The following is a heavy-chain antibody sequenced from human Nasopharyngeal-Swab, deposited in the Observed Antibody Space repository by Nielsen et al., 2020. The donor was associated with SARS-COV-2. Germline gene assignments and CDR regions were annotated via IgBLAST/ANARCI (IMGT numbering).Heavy chain of an antibody. CDR1: GFPFNNYG. D-gene: IGHD3-16*01. J-gene: IGHJ3*02. CDR3: VKDLRGKYAFDI. CDR2: VDPSGGST. Sequence: GGSLRLSCAASGFPFNNYGMNWVRQAPGEGLEWVSTVDPSGGSTYYADSVRGRFTISRDNSKNTLYLQMSSLRVEDTALYWCVKDLRGKYAFDIWGQGTMVTVSS. V-gene: IGHV3-23*01.